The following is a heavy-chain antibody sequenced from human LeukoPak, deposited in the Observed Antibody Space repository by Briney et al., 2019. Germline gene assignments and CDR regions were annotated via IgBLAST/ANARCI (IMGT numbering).Heavy chain of an antibody. CDR1: GFTFSSYW. J-gene: IGHJ3*02. CDR2: INSDGSST. V-gene: IGHV3-74*01. D-gene: IGHD2-15*01. CDR3: ARVETPYCSGGSCYSAFDI. Sequence: GGSLRLSCAASGFTFSSYWMHWVRQAPGRGLVWVSRINSDGSSTSYADSVKGRFTISRDNAKNTLYLQMNSLRAEDTAVYYCARVETPYCSGGSCYSAFDIWGQGTMVTVSS.